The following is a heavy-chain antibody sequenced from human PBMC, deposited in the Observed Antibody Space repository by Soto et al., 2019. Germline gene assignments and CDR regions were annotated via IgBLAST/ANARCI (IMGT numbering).Heavy chain of an antibody. D-gene: IGHD6-13*01. V-gene: IGHV1-2*02. CDR2: INPNSGGT. J-gene: IGHJ6*02. Sequence: ASVKVSCKASGYTFTGYYMHWVRQAPGQGLEWMGWINPNSGGTNYAQKFQGRVTMTRDTSISTAYMELSRLRSDDTAVYYCARSASEYSSSWYRLDYYYGMDVWGQGPTVTVSS. CDR3: ARSASEYSSSWYRLDYYYGMDV. CDR1: GYTFTGYY.